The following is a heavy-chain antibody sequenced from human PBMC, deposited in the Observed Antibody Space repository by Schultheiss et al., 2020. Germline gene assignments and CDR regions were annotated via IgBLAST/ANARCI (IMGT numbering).Heavy chain of an antibody. CDR2: INGDGSST. CDR3: AKGWDMGYTSSWYENPFDV. J-gene: IGHJ4*02. V-gene: IGHV3-74*03. CDR1: GFTFSNYW. Sequence: GGSLRLSCAASGFTFSNYWMHWVRQAPGKGLVWVSRINGDGSSTTYADSVKGRFTISRDNSKDTVYLHMKSLRDDDTAVYYCAKGWDMGYTSSWYENPFDVWGQGTLVTVSS. D-gene: IGHD6-13*01.